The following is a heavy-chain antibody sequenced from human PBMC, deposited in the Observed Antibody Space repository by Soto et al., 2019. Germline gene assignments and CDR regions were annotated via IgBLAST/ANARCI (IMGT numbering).Heavy chain of an antibody. CDR3: SRDPQY. CDR2: MSYSGST. J-gene: IGHJ4*02. CDR1: GGSVSSEIYY. V-gene: IGHV4-61*03. Sequence: PSETLSLTCTVSGGSVSSEIYYWSWIRQPPGKGLEWIGSMSYSGSTNYSPSLKSRVTISIDTSKNHFSLNMTSVTASDTAVYYCSRDPQYWGQGTLVTVS.